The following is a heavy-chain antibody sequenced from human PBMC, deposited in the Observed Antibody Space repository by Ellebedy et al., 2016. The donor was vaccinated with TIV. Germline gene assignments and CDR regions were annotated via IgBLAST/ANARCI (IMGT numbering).Heavy chain of an antibody. J-gene: IGHJ4*02. CDR2: MNPNSGNT. D-gene: IGHD1-1*01. CDR3: ARGNWFEHQVVKYYFDY. CDR1: GYTFTSYD. V-gene: IGHV1-8*01. Sequence: ASVKVSCKASGYTFTSYDINWVRQATGQGLEWMGWMNPNSGNTGYAQRFQGRVTMTRNTSISTAYMELSSLRSEDTAVYYCARGNWFEHQVVKYYFDYWGQGTLVTVSS.